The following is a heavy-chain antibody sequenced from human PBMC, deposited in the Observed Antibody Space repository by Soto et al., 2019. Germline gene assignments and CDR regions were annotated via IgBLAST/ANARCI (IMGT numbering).Heavy chain of an antibody. CDR1: GGSFSGYY. V-gene: IGHV4-34*01. Sequence: QVQLQEWGAGLLKPSETLSLTCAVYGGSFSGYYWTWIRQPPGKGLEWIGEIKHSGSTNYNPSLKSRVTISVDTSKNQFSLKLSSVTAADTAVYYCARGCGSGSYLRNKYYYYGMDVWGQGTTVTVSS. CDR3: ARGCGSGSYLRNKYYYYGMDV. J-gene: IGHJ6*02. CDR2: IKHSGST. D-gene: IGHD1-26*01.